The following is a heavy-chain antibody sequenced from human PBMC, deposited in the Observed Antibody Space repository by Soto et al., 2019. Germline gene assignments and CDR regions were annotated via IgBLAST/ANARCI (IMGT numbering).Heavy chain of an antibody. CDR1: GFTFSNYA. D-gene: IGHD2-2*01. Sequence: EVQLLDSGGGLVQPGGSLRLSCAASGFTFSNYAMSWVRQAPGKGLEWVSGVGGSGDSTYYADSVNGRFTISRDNSNDTLYLQMNSLRAEATAVYYCAKNPLGYCSSGRFYPPHYFDYWGQGTLVTVSS. V-gene: IGHV3-23*01. CDR3: AKNPLGYCSSGRFYPPHYFDY. J-gene: IGHJ4*02. CDR2: VGGSGDST.